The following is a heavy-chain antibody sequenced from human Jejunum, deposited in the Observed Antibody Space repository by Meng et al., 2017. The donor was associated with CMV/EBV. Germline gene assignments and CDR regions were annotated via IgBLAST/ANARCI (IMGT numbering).Heavy chain of an antibody. CDR1: THA. V-gene: IGHV3-23*01. D-gene: IGHD4-23*01. CDR2: ISGSGETT. J-gene: IGHJ6*02. Sequence: THAMNGVRQAPGKGLECVSGISGSGETTYYADSVKGRFTISRDNSKSTLYLRMDSLRAEDTAVYYCAKEKYGGAGWAFYHGIDVWGQGTTVTVSS. CDR3: AKEKYGGAGWAFYHGIDV.